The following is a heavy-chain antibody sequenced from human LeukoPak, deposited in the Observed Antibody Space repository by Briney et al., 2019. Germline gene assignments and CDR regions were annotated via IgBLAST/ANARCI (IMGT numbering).Heavy chain of an antibody. J-gene: IGHJ4*02. CDR3: ARLVGDVTTWDC. D-gene: IGHD1-26*01. Sequence: GGSLRLSCTASGFIFSNYWMSWVRQAPGKGLEWVASIKQDESEKYYVDSVKGRFTTSRDNAKSSLYLQMNALRGEDTAVYYCARLVGDVTTWDCWGQGTLVTVSS. CDR1: GFIFSNYW. V-gene: IGHV3-7*03. CDR2: IKQDESEK.